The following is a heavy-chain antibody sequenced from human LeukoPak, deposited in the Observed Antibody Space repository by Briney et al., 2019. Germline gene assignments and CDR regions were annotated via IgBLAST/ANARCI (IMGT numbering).Heavy chain of an antibody. Sequence: PSETLSLTCSVSGGSISSYLWSWIRQPPGKGLESLGCIFNSGSTNYNPSLKSRVTISVDTSKNHFSLELTSVTAADTAVYYCAKSPNRYNWSYNIDALDMWGQGTLVTVSS. CDR1: GGSISSYL. CDR2: IFNSGST. CDR3: AKSPNRYNWSYNIDALDM. V-gene: IGHV4-59*08. J-gene: IGHJ3*02. D-gene: IGHD1-7*01.